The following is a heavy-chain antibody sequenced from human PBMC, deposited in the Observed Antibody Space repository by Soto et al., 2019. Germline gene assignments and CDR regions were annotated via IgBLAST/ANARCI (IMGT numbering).Heavy chain of an antibody. CDR3: ARVRTSLDFYYYYMDV. CDR1: GGPISSYY. Sequence: QVQLQESGPGLVKPSETLSLTCTVSGGPISSYYWSWIRQPPGKGMEWIGYIDYSGSTSYNPSLETRVAISVDTSKNQFSLMLSSVTAADTAVYYCARVRTSLDFYYYYMDVWGKGTTVTVSS. CDR2: IDYSGST. D-gene: IGHD2-2*01. J-gene: IGHJ6*03. V-gene: IGHV4-59*08.